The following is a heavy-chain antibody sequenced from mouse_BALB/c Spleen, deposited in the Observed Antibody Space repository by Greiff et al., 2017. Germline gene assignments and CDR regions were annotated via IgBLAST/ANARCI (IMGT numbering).Heavy chain of an antibody. Sequence: QVQLQQSGAELMKPGASVKISCKATGYTFSSYWIEWVKQRPGHGLEWIGEILPGSGSTNYNEKFKGKATFTADTSSNTAYMQLSSLTSEDSAVYYCARALGNYVAWFAYWGQGTLVTVSA. CDR2: ILPGSGST. J-gene: IGHJ3*01. CDR1: GYTFSSYW. D-gene: IGHD2-1*01. V-gene: IGHV1-9*01. CDR3: ARALGNYVAWFAY.